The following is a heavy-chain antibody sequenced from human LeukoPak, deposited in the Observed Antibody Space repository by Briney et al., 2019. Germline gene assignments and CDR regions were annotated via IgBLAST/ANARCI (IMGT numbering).Heavy chain of an antibody. V-gene: IGHV3-7*01. Sequence: PGGSLRLSRAASGFSFSAYWMTWVRQAPGTGLEWVANINPAGSETYYVDPVKGRFSISRDNAKNLAYLQMNSLRAVDTAVYHCARFGYVAAVDVWGQGTPVTVSS. CDR1: GFSFSAYW. CDR3: ARFGYVAAVDV. CDR2: INPAGSET. J-gene: IGHJ4*02. D-gene: IGHD2-15*01.